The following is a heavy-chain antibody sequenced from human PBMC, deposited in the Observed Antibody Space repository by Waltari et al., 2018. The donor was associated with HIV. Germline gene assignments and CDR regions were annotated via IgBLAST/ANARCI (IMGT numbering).Heavy chain of an antibody. V-gene: IGHV5-51*01. D-gene: IGHD3-22*01. CDR2: IYPSDSDT. CDR3: ARHWGYDSTGPNDF. Sequence: QLVQSGAEVKKPGESLKISCKGSGYNFAIYWIAWVRQMPGKGLEWMGIIYPSDSDTRYNPSFQGQVIISADKSLSTAYLQWNSLEASDTAMYYCARHWGYDSTGPNDFWGQGTLVTVSS. J-gene: IGHJ4*02. CDR1: GYNFAIYW.